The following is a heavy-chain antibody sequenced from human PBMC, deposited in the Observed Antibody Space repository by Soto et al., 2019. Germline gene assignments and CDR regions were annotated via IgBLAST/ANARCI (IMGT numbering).Heavy chain of an antibody. CDR2: IYPGDSDT. D-gene: IGHD2-2*01. J-gene: IGHJ3*02. CDR1: GYSFTSYW. CDR3: ARPCFLGSTSCYADFDAFDI. Sequence: PGESLKISCKGSGYSFTSYWIGWVRQMPGKGLEWMGIIYPGDSDTRYSPSFQGQVTISADKSISTAYLQWSSLKASDTAMYYCARPCFLGSTSCYADFDAFDIWGQGTMVTVSS. V-gene: IGHV5-51*01.